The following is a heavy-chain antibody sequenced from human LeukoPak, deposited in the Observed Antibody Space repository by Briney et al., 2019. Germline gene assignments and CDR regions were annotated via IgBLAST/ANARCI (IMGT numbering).Heavy chain of an antibody. D-gene: IGHD1-1*01. Sequence: GGSLRLSCAASGFTLSSYSMSWVRQAPGKGLEWVSAISGSGGSTYYADSVKGRFTISRDNSKNTLYLQMNSLRAEDTAVYYCAKSPCNWKTYYRGQGTLVTVSS. CDR2: ISGSGGST. J-gene: IGHJ4*02. CDR1: GFTLSSYS. CDR3: AKSPCNWKTYY. V-gene: IGHV3-23*01.